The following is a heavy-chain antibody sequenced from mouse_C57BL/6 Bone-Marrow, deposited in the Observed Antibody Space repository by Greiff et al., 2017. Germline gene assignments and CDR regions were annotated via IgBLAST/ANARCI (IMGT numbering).Heavy chain of an antibody. J-gene: IGHJ2*01. Sequence: QVQLQQPGAELVMPGASVKLSCKASGYTFTSYWMHWVKQRPGQGLEWIGEIDPSDSYTNYNQKFKGKSTLTVDKSSSTAYMQLSSLTSEDSAVYYCAREVYYGYFFDYWGQGTTRTGSS. CDR2: IDPSDSYT. CDR3: AREVYYGYFFDY. V-gene: IGHV1-69*01. D-gene: IGHD2-2*01. CDR1: GYTFTSYW.